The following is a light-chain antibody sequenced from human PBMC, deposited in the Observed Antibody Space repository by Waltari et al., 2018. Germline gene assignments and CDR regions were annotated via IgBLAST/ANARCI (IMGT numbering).Light chain of an antibody. CDR1: QSISSY. V-gene: IGKV1-39*01. CDR2: AAS. CDR3: QQSYSTPRYT. Sequence: DIQMTQSPSSLSASVGDRVTITCRASQSISSYLNWYQQKQGKAPKRLIYAASSLQSGVPSRFSGSGAGTDFTLTISSLQPEDFATYYCQQSYSTPRYTFGQGTKLEIK. J-gene: IGKJ2*01.